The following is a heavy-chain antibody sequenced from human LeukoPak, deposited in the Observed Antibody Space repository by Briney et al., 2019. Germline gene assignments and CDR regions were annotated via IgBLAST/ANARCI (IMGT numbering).Heavy chain of an antibody. CDR2: IKSKTDGGTT. CDR3: TTERLLSIVVVVAATRNWFDP. D-gene: IGHD2-15*01. CDR1: GFTFSNAW. J-gene: IGHJ5*02. Sequence: QAGGSLRLSCAASGFTFSNAWMSWVRQAPGKGLEWVGRIKSKTDGGTTDYAAPVKGRFTISRDDSKNTLYLQMNSLKTEDTAVYYCTTERLLSIVVVVAATRNWFDPWGQGTLVTVSS. V-gene: IGHV3-15*01.